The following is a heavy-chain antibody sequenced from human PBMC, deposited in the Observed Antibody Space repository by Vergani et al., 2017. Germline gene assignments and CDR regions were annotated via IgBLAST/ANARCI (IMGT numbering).Heavy chain of an antibody. CDR2: ISSDGSNK. J-gene: IGHJ6*03. CDR1: GFTFSSYG. D-gene: IGHD3-16*02. V-gene: IGHV3-30*18. Sequence: QVQLVESGGGVVQPGRSLRLSCAASGFTFSSYGMHWVRQAPGKGLEGVAVISSDGSNKYYADSVKGRFTISSDKSKNTLYLQMNSLRAEDTAVYYCAKVVYYYYMDVWGKGTTVTVSS. CDR3: AKVVYYYYMDV.